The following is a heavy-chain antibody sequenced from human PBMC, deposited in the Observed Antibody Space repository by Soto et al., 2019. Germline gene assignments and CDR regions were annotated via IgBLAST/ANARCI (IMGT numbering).Heavy chain of an antibody. CDR3: AKEHSNPSIDY. J-gene: IGHJ4*02. CDR1: GFTFSSYG. V-gene: IGHV3-30*18. D-gene: IGHD5-18*01. Sequence: QVQLMESGGGVVQPGRSLRLSCAASGFTFSSYGMHWVRQAPGKGLEWVAVISYDGSNKNFADSVKGRFTISRDNSKNTLYLEMNSLRAEDTAVYYCAKEHSNPSIDYWGQGTLVTVSS. CDR2: ISYDGSNK.